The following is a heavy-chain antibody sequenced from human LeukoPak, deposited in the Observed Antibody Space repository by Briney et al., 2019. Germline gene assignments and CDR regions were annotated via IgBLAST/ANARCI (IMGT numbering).Heavy chain of an antibody. CDR1: GFTFSSYA. Sequence: GRSLRLSCAASGFTFSSYAMHWVRQAPGKELKWVAVISYDGSNEYYADSMKGRFTISRDNSKNTLYLQMNSLRAEDTAVYYCAKWMYYYDSSGLDYWGQGTLVTVSS. CDR3: AKWMYYYDSSGLDY. CDR2: ISYDGSNE. J-gene: IGHJ4*02. V-gene: IGHV3-30*18. D-gene: IGHD3-22*01.